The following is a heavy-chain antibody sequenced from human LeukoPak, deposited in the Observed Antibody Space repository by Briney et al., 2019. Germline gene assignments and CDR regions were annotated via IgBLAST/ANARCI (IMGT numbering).Heavy chain of an antibody. CDR2: IYHSGTT. V-gene: IGHV4-59*12. Sequence: SETLSLTCTVSDGSISSYCWSWIRQPPGKGLEYIVHIYHSGTTNYNPSLKSRVTMSVDTSKNQFSLKLSSVTAADTPVYYCATLSYYGSTYYFDYWGQGTLVTVSS. J-gene: IGHJ4*02. CDR3: ATLSYYGSTYYFDY. D-gene: IGHD3-10*01. CDR1: DGSISSYC.